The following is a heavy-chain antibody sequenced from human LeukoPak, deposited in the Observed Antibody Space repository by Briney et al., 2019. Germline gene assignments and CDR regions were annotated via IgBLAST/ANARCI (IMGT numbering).Heavy chain of an antibody. J-gene: IGHJ4*02. Sequence: GTSLRLSCVASGFNFRNYGMHWVRQAPGKGLEWVAVIWYDGSKEYYTDSVKGRFTISRDDSKNTLYLQVNSLTAEDTAVYSCAKDFNTVTTLDSWGQGTLVTVSS. CDR1: GFNFRNYG. D-gene: IGHD4-17*01. CDR3: AKDFNTVTTLDS. CDR2: IWYDGSKE. V-gene: IGHV3-33*06.